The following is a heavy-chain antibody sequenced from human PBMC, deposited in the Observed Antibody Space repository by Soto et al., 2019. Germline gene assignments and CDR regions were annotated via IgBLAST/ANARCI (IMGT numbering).Heavy chain of an antibody. CDR2: LYDVDGS. Sequence: DVQLVESGGGLIQPGESLRLSCAAFGLTISGKKYVAWVRQAPGKGLEWVSALYDVDGSFYADSVRGRSTNTSDSSKTTVYIQMNDLRPDDTAVYYCATWHEREHAYDVWGQGTTVTVSS. CDR3: ATWHEREHAYDV. CDR1: GLTISGKKY. J-gene: IGHJ3*01. D-gene: IGHD1-1*01. V-gene: IGHV3-53*01.